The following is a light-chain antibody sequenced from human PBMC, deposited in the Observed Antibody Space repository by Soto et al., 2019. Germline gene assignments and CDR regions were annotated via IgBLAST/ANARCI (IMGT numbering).Light chain of an antibody. J-gene: IGKJ5*01. CDR3: QQANSFPIT. CDR1: QGISSW. Sequence: DIQMTQSPSSVSASVGDRVTITCRASQGISSWLAWYQQKPGKAPKLLIYAASSLQSGVPSKFSGSGSGTYFPLTSSLQPEDFATYYCQQANSFPITFGQGTRLEIK. CDR2: AAS. V-gene: IGKV1-12*01.